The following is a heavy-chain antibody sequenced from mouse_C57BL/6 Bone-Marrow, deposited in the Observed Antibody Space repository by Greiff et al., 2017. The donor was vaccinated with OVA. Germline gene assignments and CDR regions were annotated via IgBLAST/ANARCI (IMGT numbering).Heavy chain of an antibody. D-gene: IGHD1-1*02. CDR2: ISYDGSN. CDR3: ARGGPVSPYYYAMDY. J-gene: IGHJ4*01. CDR1: GYSITSGYY. V-gene: IGHV3-6*01. Sequence: EVQLQESGPGLVKPSQSLSLTCSVTGYSITSGYYWNWIRQFPGNKLEWMGYISYDGSNNYNPSLKNRISITRDTSKNQFFLKLNSVTTEDTATYYCARGGPVSPYYYAMDYWGQGTSVTVSS.